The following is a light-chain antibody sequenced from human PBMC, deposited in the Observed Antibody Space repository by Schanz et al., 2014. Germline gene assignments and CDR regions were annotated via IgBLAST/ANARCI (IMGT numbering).Light chain of an antibody. CDR3: QQYNNWPLT. Sequence: EIVLTQSPATLSLSPGERATLSCRASHSVTSNLAWYQHKPGQAPRLLIYGASTRATGIPARFSGSGSGTEFTLTISSLQSEDFAVYYCQQYNNWPLTFGQGTKMEIK. CDR2: GAS. J-gene: IGKJ1*01. CDR1: HSVTSN. V-gene: IGKV3-15*01.